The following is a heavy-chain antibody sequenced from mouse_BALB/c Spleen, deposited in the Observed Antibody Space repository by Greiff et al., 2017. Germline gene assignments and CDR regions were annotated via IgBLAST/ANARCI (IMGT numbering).Heavy chain of an antibody. CDR2: INSNGGST. CDR1: GFTFSSYG. V-gene: IGHV5-6-3*01. J-gene: IGHJ2*01. D-gene: IGHD2-4*01. Sequence: EVKVVESGGGLVQPGGSLKLSCAASGFTFSSYGMSWVRQTPDKRLELVATINSNGGSTYYPDSVKGRFTISRDNAKNTLYLQVSSLKSEDTAMYYCARGDYDYWGQGTTLTVSS. CDR3: ARGDYDY.